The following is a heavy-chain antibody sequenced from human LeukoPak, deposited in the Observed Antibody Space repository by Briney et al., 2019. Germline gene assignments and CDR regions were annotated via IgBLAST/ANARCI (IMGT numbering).Heavy chain of an antibody. CDR3: ARDRGSSWYDAFDI. Sequence: SETLSLTCTVSGDSISSYYWSWIRQPAGKGLEWIGRIYTSGSTNYNPSLKSRVTMSVDTSKNQFSLKLSSVTAADTAVYYCARDRGSSWYDAFDIWGQGTMVTVSS. J-gene: IGHJ3*02. CDR1: GDSISSYY. V-gene: IGHV4-4*07. D-gene: IGHD6-13*01. CDR2: IYTSGST.